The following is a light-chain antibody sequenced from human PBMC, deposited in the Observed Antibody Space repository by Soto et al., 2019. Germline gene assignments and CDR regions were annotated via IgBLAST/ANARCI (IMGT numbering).Light chain of an antibody. Sequence: DILMTQTPSTLSSSLGDRVTLTCRASQSLVTWFVWYQQKPGKAPKLLLYGASTLESGGPSRISGSGAGADFTLTSSSVQPDDFATYCYQHYSTPLYTFGPGTKLESK. J-gene: IGKJ2*01. CDR2: GAS. CDR1: QSLVTW. CDR3: QHYSTPLYT. V-gene: IGKV1-5*01.